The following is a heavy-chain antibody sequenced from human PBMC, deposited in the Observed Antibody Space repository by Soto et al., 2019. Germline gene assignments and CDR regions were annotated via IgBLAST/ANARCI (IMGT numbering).Heavy chain of an antibody. J-gene: IGHJ4*02. Sequence: ASVKVSCKASGGTFSSYAISWVRQAPGQGLEWMGGIIPIFGTANYAQKFQGRVTITADDSTSTAYMELSSLRSEDTAVYYCARDSGSGWYRLFDYWGQGTLVTVPS. CDR1: GGTFSSYA. CDR2: IIPIFGTA. CDR3: ARDSGSGWYRLFDY. D-gene: IGHD6-19*01. V-gene: IGHV1-69*13.